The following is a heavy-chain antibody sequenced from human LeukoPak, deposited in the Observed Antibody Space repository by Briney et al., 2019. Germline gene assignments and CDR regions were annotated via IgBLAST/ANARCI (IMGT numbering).Heavy chain of an antibody. CDR2: IYTSGST. CDR1: GGSISSGSYY. Sequence: SETLSLTCTVSGGSISSGSYYWTWIRQPAGKGLEWIGRIYTSGSTNYNPSLKSRVTISVDTSKNQFSLKLSSVTAADTAVYYCARDGGLYYYGSGINWFDPWGQGTLVTVSS. CDR3: ARDGGLYYYGSGINWFDP. V-gene: IGHV4-61*02. D-gene: IGHD3-10*01. J-gene: IGHJ5*02.